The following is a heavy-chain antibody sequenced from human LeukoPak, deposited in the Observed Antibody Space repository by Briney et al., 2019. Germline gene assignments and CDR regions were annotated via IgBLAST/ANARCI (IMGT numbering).Heavy chain of an antibody. V-gene: IGHV3-48*03. CDR3: AELGITMIGGV. D-gene: IGHD3-10*02. J-gene: IGHJ6*04. CDR1: GFTFSSYE. CDR2: ISSSSSTI. Sequence: GGSLRLSCAASGFTFSSYEMNWVRQAPGKGLEWVSYISSSSSTIYYADSVKGRFTISRDNAKNSLDLQMKSLRAEDTAVYYCAELGITMIGGVWGKGTTVTISS.